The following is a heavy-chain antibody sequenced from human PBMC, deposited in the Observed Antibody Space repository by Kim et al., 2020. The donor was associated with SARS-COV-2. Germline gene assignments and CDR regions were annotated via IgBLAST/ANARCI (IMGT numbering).Heavy chain of an antibody. J-gene: IGHJ4*02. V-gene: IGHV3-7*03. CDR1: GFTFSSYG. CDR2: IKEDGSEK. CDR3: ARSYSWAFDD. Sequence: GGSLRLSCAASGFTFSSYGMSWVRQAPGKGLEWVANIKEDGSEKHYVDSVKGRFTISRDNAKNSLFLQMNSLRAEDTAVYYCARSYSWAFDDWGQGTLVTVSS. D-gene: IGHD1-26*01.